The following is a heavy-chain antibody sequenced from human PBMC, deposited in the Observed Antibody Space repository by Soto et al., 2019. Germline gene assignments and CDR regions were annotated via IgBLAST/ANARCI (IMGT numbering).Heavy chain of an antibody. J-gene: IGHJ4*02. V-gene: IGHV4-39*01. Sequence: ASETLSLTCTVSGGSISSSSYYWGWIRQPPGKGLEWIGSIYYSGSTYYNPSLKSRVTISVDTSKNQFSLKLSSVTAADTAVYYFARQGWRYYGSGSYYPSDYWGQGTLVTVSS. CDR2: IYYSGST. D-gene: IGHD3-10*01. CDR1: GGSISSSSYY. CDR3: ARQGWRYYGSGSYYPSDY.